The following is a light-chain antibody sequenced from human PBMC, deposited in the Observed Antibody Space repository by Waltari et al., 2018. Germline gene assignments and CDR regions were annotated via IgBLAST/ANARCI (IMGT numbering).Light chain of an antibody. V-gene: IGLV3-21*04. Sequence: SYVLTQPPSVSVAPGETARITCGGDHIGSYSVHWYQQKPGQAPLLIIFYDSDRPSGIPARFSGSNSGNTATLTITSVEAGDEARYYCHVWHAHFDPGVFGTGTEVTVL. CDR2: YDS. CDR3: HVWHAHFDPGV. J-gene: IGLJ1*01. CDR1: HIGSYS.